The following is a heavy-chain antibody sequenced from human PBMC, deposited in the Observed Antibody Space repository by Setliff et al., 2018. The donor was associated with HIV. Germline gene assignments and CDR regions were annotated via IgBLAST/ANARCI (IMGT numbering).Heavy chain of an antibody. CDR3: ARKLWGAAAGFDY. J-gene: IGHJ4*02. Sequence: SETLSLTCTVSGGSVSSGSYWWSWIRQPAGKGLEWIGRIYVAGGTILYNPSLKSRVTISVDTSKNQTSLKLSSVTAADTAVYYCARKLWGAAAGFDYWGQGTLVTVSS. CDR2: IYVAGGT. CDR1: GGSVSSGSYW. V-gene: IGHV4-61*02. D-gene: IGHD6-13*01.